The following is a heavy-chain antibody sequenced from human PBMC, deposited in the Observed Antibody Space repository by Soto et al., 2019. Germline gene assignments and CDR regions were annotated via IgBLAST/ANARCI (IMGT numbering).Heavy chain of an antibody. CDR2: IYYSGST. CDR3: ARALAPLYSSSWYYFDY. Sequence: QVQLQESGPGLVKPSETLSLTCTVSGGSISSYYWSWIRQPPGKGLEWIGYIYYSGSTNYNPSLKSRVTISVDTSKNQLSLKLSSVTAADTAVYYCARALAPLYSSSWYYFDYWGQGTLVTVSS. J-gene: IGHJ4*02. D-gene: IGHD6-13*01. CDR1: GGSISSYY. V-gene: IGHV4-59*01.